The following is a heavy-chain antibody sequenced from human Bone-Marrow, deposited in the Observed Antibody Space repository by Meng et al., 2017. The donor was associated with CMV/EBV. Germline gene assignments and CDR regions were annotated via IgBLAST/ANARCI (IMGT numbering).Heavy chain of an antibody. CDR2: ISSSSSTI. Sequence: GGSLRLSCAASGFTFSSYWMSWVRQAPGKGLEWVSYISSSSSTIYYADSVKGRFTISRDNAKNSLYLQMNSLRAEDTAVYYCAREGRDSSMTTIYFDYWGQGTLVTVSS. CDR1: GFTFSSYW. D-gene: IGHD2-21*02. J-gene: IGHJ4*02. CDR3: AREGRDSSMTTIYFDY. V-gene: IGHV3-48*04.